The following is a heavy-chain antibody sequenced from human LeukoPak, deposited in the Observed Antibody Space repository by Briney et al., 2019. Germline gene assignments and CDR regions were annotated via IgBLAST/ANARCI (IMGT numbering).Heavy chain of an antibody. Sequence: GASVKVSCKASGGTFSSYTIRWVGPPPGRGRAWMGRIIPTLGIANYAQKFQGRVTITADKSTSTAYMELSSLRSEDTAVYYCARLEWELPLDYWGQGTLVTVSS. CDR3: ARLEWELPLDY. J-gene: IGHJ4*02. CDR1: GGTFSSYT. D-gene: IGHD1-26*01. V-gene: IGHV1-69*02. CDR2: IIPTLGIA.